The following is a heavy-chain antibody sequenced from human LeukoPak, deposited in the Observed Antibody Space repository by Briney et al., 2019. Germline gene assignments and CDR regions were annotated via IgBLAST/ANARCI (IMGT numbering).Heavy chain of an antibody. V-gene: IGHV4-59*01. CDR2: FYYTGST. D-gene: IGHD2-21*02. J-gene: IGHJ4*02. CDR1: GVSIDSYH. CDR3: VGRTAATTRPFDY. Sequence: SETLSLTCSVSGVSIDSYHWSWIRQPPGKGLEWIGYFYYTGSTNYSPSFEGRVTISEDTSKNQISLRLTSVTAADTAVYYCVGRTAATTRPFDYWGQGTLVTVSS.